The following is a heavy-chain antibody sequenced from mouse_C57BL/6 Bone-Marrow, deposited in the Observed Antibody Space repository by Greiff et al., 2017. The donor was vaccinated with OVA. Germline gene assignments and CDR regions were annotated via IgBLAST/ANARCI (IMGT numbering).Heavy chain of an antibody. J-gene: IGHJ3*01. CDR1: GFSLTNYG. CDR2: IWSDGST. V-gene: IGHV2-6*03. CDR3: ARLEGGSWFAY. Sequence: VKVVESGPGLVAPSQSLSITCTVSGFSLTNYGLHWLRQPPGKGLEWLVVIWSDGSTTYNSALNSRLSISKDNSKSQVFLKMNSLQTDDTAMYYCARLEGGSWFAYWGQGTLVTVSA.